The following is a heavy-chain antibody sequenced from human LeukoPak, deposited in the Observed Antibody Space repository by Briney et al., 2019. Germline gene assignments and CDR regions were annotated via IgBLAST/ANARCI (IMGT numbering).Heavy chain of an antibody. CDR1: GGSFSGYD. CDR3: ARVSGDYYYYMDV. J-gene: IGHJ6*03. CDR2: INHSGST. V-gene: IGHV4-34*01. Sequence: SETLSLTCAAFGGSFSGYDWTWIRQPPGKGLEWIGEINHSGSTNYDPSLKSRVSISVDTSKNQFSLKLSSVTAADTAVYYCARVSGDYYYYMDVWGKGTTVTVSS.